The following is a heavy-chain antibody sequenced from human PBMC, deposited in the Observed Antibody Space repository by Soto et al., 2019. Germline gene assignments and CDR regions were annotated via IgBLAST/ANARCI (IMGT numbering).Heavy chain of an antibody. CDR2: IIPIFGTA. D-gene: IGHD3-10*01. CDR1: GGTFSSYA. J-gene: IGHJ4*02. Sequence: QVQLVQSGAEVQKPGSSVKVSCKASGGTFSSYAISWVRQAPGQGLEWMGGIIPIFGTANYAQKFQGRVTITADKSTSTAYMELSSLRSEDTAVYYCARDGAYGSGSYYNHYWGQGTLVTVSS. CDR3: ARDGAYGSGSYYNHY. V-gene: IGHV1-69*06.